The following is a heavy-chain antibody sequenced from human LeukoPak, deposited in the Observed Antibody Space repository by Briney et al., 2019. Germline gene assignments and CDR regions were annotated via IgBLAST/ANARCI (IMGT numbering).Heavy chain of an antibody. V-gene: IGHV4-59*01. CDR3: ARGGWYFDY. J-gene: IGHJ4*02. Sequence: SETLSLTCTVSGGSLSSYYWSWIRQPPGKGLEWIGYIYYSGSTNYNPSLKSRVTISVETSKNQFSLKLSSVTAADTAVYYCARGGWYFDYWGQGTLVTVSS. CDR2: IYYSGST. D-gene: IGHD6-19*01. CDR1: GGSLSSYY.